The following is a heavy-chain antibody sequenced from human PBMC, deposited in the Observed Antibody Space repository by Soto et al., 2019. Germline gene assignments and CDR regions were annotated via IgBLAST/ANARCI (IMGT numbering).Heavy chain of an antibody. D-gene: IGHD2-2*01. CDR3: SIGSWSAETFDV. CDR2: IIPMLPVT. CDR1: GGTFNTYT. Sequence: QVHLIQSGAEVKKPGSSVKVSCKAAGGTFNTYTLFWVRQAPGHGLEWLGRIIPMLPVTNSAQKFQGRLTLTANKSTGTAFMELTSLTSEDTAVYYCSIGSWSAETFDVWGQGTMVTVSS. V-gene: IGHV1-69*02. J-gene: IGHJ3*01.